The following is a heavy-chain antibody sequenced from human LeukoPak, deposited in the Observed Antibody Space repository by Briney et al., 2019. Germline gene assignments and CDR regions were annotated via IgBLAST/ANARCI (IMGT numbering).Heavy chain of an antibody. CDR2: IKEDESEK. J-gene: IGHJ6*04. Sequence: GGSLRLSCPASGFSFSSYWMSWVRQAPGKGLEWVANIKEDESEKDYVDSVKGRFTISRDNAKNSLYLQMNSLRAEDTAVYYCAELGITMIGGVWGKGTTVTISS. D-gene: IGHD3-10*02. CDR3: AELGITMIGGV. CDR1: GFSFSSYW. V-gene: IGHV3-7*01.